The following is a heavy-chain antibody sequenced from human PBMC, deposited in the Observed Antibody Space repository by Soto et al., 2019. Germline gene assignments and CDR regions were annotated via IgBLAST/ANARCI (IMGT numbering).Heavy chain of an antibody. J-gene: IGHJ6*02. CDR3: VRDLGPPREHCRTTTCPIFYYGMDV. V-gene: IGHV3-33*01. Sequence: QVQLVESGGGLVQPGRSLRLSCAASGFIFSTYGMHWVRQAPGKGLEWVAVIWSDGSNKYYGDSVKGRFTISRDNSKNTVYLQMDSLRADDTAVYYCVRDLGPPREHCRTTTCPIFYYGMDVWGQGTTVTVSS. CDR1: GFIFSTYG. CDR2: IWSDGSNK. D-gene: IGHD2-2*01.